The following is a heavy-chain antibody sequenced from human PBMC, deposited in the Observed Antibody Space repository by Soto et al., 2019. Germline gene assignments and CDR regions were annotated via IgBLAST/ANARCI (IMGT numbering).Heavy chain of an antibody. J-gene: IGHJ4*02. D-gene: IGHD2-2*01. CDR2: TNHSGNI. CDR1: GGSFSGYY. V-gene: IGHV4-34*01. CDR3: ARGGIYCSSNTCYSDN. Sequence: SETLSLTCAVYGGSFSGYYWSWVRQPPGKGLEWIGGTNHSGNINYNPSLTSRVTISVDTSTNQFSLHLYSVTAADTAVYYCARGGIYCSSNTCYSDNWGQGTLVTVSS.